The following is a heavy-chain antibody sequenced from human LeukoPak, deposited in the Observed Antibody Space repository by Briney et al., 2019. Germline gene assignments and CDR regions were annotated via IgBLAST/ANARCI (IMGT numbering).Heavy chain of an antibody. CDR2: SNPNSGGT. J-gene: IGHJ6*03. CDR1: GYTFTGYY. Sequence: ASVKVSCKASGYTFTGYYMHWLRQAPGQGLEWMGRSNPNSGGTNYAQKFQGRVTMTRDTSISTAYMELSRLRSDDTAVYYCARERMTTVTTDYYYYMDVWGKGTTVTVSS. D-gene: IGHD4-17*01. V-gene: IGHV1-2*06. CDR3: ARERMTTVTTDYYYYMDV.